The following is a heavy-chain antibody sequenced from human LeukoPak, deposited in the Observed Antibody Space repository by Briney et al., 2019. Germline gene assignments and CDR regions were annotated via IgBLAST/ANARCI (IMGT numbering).Heavy chain of an antibody. V-gene: IGHV4-39*07. CDR2: VYYNGTT. J-gene: IGHJ5*02. CDR3: ARVGWGDAAAHPNWLDP. D-gene: IGHD6-6*01. Sequence: PSEALSHTCTVSGGSISSGSYYWGWIRQPPGTGLEWIANVYYNGTTAYNPSLRSRVTISIDTSKSQFSLRLNSVTAADTAVYYCARVGWGDAAAHPNWLDPWGQGTLVTVPS. CDR1: GGSISSGSYY.